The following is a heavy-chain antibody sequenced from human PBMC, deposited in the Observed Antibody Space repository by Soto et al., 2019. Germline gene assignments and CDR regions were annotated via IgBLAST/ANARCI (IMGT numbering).Heavy chain of an antibody. D-gene: IGHD5-18*01. CDR3: ARSSGGYNDCYGGN. J-gene: IGHJ4*02. CDR2: IWYEGSNK. Sequence: QVQLVESGGGVVQPGRSLRLSCAASGFTFSSYGMHWVRQAPGKGLEWVAVIWYEGSNKYYADSVKGRFTISRENSKNTLYRQMNSLRAEDTAVYYCARSSGGYNDCYGGNWGQGTLVTFSS. CDR1: GFTFSSYG. V-gene: IGHV3-33*01.